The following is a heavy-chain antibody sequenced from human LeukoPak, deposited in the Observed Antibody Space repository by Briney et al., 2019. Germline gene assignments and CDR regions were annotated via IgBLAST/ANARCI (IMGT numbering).Heavy chain of an antibody. CDR1: GGTFSSYA. CDR3: ARDRPTYYYDSSGSANAFDI. D-gene: IGHD3-22*01. V-gene: IGHV1-69*05. CDR2: IIPIFGTA. Sequence: SVKVSCKASGGTFSSYAISWVRQAPGQGLEWMGRIIPIFGTANYAQKFQGRVTITTDESTSTAYMELSSLRSEDTAVYYCARDRPTYYYDSSGSANAFDIWGQLTMVNVSS. J-gene: IGHJ3*02.